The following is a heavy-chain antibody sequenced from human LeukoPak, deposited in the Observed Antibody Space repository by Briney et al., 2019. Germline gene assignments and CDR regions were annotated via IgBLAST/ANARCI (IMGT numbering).Heavy chain of an antibody. CDR1: GGSISSYY. V-gene: IGHV4-59*01. Sequence: SETLSLTCTVSGGSISSYYWSWIRQPPGKGLEWIGYIYYSGSTNCNSSLKSRVTISVDTSKNQFSLKLSSVTAADTAVYYCARVYYDSSGYHLAFDYWGQGTLVTVS. D-gene: IGHD3-22*01. CDR3: ARVYYDSSGYHLAFDY. CDR2: IYYSGST. J-gene: IGHJ4*02.